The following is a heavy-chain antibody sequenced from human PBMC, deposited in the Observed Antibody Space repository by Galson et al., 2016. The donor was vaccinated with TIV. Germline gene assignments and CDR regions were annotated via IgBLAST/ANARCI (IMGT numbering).Heavy chain of an antibody. CDR1: GGTLNNYA. V-gene: IGHV1-69*05. D-gene: IGHD2-21*02. CDR3: ARYQGGVTAQDSNYYYAMDV. CDR2: ILPISATA. J-gene: IGHJ6*02. Sequence: SVKVSCKASGGTLNNYAINWVRQAPGQGLQWVGGILPISATANYAQNFQDRVTLTTDESTGTVYMEVNSLGFEYTAVEFCARYQGGVTAQDSNYYYAMDVWGQGTTVAVSS.